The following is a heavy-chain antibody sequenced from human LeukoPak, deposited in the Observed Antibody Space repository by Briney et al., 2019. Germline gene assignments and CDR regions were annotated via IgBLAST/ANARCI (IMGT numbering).Heavy chain of an antibody. V-gene: IGHV4-59*01. CDR2: IYYSGST. CDR3: AGAARRGYNNWFDP. Sequence: SETLSLTCTVSGGSISSYYWSWIRQPPGKGLEWIGYIYYSGSTNYNPSLKSRVTISVDTSKNQFSLKLSSVTAADTAVYYCAGAARRGYNNWFDPWGQGTLVTASS. CDR1: GGSISSYY. D-gene: IGHD6-6*01. J-gene: IGHJ5*02.